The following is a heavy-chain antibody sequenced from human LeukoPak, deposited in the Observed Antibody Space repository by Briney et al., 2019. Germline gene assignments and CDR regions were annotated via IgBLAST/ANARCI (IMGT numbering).Heavy chain of an antibody. CDR3: AKNAGYSYGLYDFDN. Sequence: GGSLRLSCAASGFTFSSYSMNWVRQAPGKGLEWVSSIISSGGVTYYADSLKGRFTISRDNSKNTVYLQMDSLRAEDSAVYYCAKNAGYSYGLYDFDNWGQGTLVTVSS. D-gene: IGHD5-18*01. CDR1: GFTFSSYS. V-gene: IGHV3-23*01. J-gene: IGHJ4*02. CDR2: IISSGGVT.